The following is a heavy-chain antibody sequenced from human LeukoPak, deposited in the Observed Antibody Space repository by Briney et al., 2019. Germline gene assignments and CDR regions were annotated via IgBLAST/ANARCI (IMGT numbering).Heavy chain of an antibody. Sequence: SQTLSLTCTVSGGSISSSSYYWGWIRQPPGKGLEWIGSIYYSGSTYYNPSLKSRVTISVDTSKNQFSLKLSSVTAADTAVYYCARDGYSGNDGLWGQGTLVTVSS. CDR1: GGSISSSSYY. D-gene: IGHD5-12*01. V-gene: IGHV4-39*07. CDR3: ARDGYSGNDGL. CDR2: IYYSGST. J-gene: IGHJ4*02.